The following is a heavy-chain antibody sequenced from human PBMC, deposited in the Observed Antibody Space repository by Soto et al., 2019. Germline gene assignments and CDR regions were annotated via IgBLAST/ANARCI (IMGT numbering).Heavy chain of an antibody. Sequence: LKLSFAASGFTFSTYWMSWVRQAPGKGLEWVANIKQDGSERYYVDSVKGRFTISRDNAKSSLFLQMNSLRAEDTAVYYCATDSGTSECWGQGTRVPVS. CDR2: IKQDGSER. V-gene: IGHV3-7*01. D-gene: IGHD1-1*01. J-gene: IGHJ6*01. CDR1: GFTFSTYW. CDR3: ATDSGTSEC.